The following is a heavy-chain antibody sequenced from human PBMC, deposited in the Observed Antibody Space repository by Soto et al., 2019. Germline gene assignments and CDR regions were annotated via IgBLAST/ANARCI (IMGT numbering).Heavy chain of an antibody. CDR1: GYSFTSYW. Sequence: EVQLVQSGAEVKKPGESLKISCKGSGYSFTSYWIGWVRQMPGKGLEWMGTIYPGDSDTRYSPSFPGQVPISGDKAITTAYLEWWRLKASYSAVYYCARLGGYCISTKCYGGGDYWGQGAHVTVAS. CDR3: ARLGGYCISTKCYGGGDY. J-gene: IGHJ4*02. V-gene: IGHV5-51*03. D-gene: IGHD2-2*01. CDR2: IYPGDSDT.